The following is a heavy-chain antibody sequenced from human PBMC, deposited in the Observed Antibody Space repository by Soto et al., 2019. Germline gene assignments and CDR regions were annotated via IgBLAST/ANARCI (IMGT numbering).Heavy chain of an antibody. CDR3: ARGMAEEQIFYYFDY. D-gene: IGHD3-9*01. Sequence: SETLSLTCTVSGGSISSSSYYWGWIRQPPGKGLEWIGSIYYSGNTYYNPSLKSRVTISVDTAKNQFSLRLSSVTAADTAVYYCARGMAEEQIFYYFDYWGQGALVTVSS. CDR1: GGSISSSSYY. V-gene: IGHV4-39*07. J-gene: IGHJ4*02. CDR2: IYYSGNT.